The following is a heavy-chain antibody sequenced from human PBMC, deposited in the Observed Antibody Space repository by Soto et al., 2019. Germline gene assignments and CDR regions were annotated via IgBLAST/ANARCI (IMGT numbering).Heavy chain of an antibody. V-gene: IGHV4-59*08. J-gene: IGHJ5*02. D-gene: IGHD3-10*01. CDR1: GGSISSYY. CDR3: ASLPAVSGSLAWFDP. CDR2: IYYSGST. Sequence: SETLSLTCTVSGGSISSYYWTWIRQPPGKGLEWIGYIYYSGSTNYNPSLKSRVTISADTSKNQLSLKLNSVTAADTAVYYCASLPAVSGSLAWFDPWGQGTLVTAPQ.